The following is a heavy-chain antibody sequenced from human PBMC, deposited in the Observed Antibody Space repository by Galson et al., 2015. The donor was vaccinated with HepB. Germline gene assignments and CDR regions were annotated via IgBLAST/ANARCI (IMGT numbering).Heavy chain of an antibody. V-gene: IGHV3-33*08. Sequence: SLRLSCAASGFTFSSYGMLWVRQAPGKGLEWVAVIWYDGSNKYYADSVKGRFTIPRDNSKNTLYLQMNSLRAEDTAVYYCARDRKRGYSYGHDYWGQGTLVTVSS. CDR1: GFTFSSYG. CDR3: ARDRKRGYSYGHDY. CDR2: IWYDGSNK. D-gene: IGHD5-18*01. J-gene: IGHJ4*02.